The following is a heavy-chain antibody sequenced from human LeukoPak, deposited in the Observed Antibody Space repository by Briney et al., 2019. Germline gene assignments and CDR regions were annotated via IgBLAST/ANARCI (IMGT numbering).Heavy chain of an antibody. J-gene: IGHJ4*02. D-gene: IGHD5-24*01. CDR3: ASQRWLQSKRYFDY. Sequence: PSETLSLTCAVYGGSFSGYYWSWIRQPPGKGLEWIGYIYYSGSTSYNPSLKSRVTISVDTSKNQFSLKLSSVTAADTAVYYCASQRWLQSKRYFDYWGQGTLVTVSS. V-gene: IGHV4-59*08. CDR1: GGSFSGYY. CDR2: IYYSGST.